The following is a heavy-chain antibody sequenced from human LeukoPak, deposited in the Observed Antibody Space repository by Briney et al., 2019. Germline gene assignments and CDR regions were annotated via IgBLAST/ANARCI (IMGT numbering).Heavy chain of an antibody. V-gene: IGHV1-2*02. CDR1: GYTFTGYY. J-gene: IGHJ5*02. D-gene: IGHD2-15*01. CDR2: INPNSGGT. Sequence: GASVKVSCKASGYTFTGYYMHWVRQAPGQGLEWMGWINPNSGGTNYAQKFQGRVTMTRDTSISTAYMELSRLRSDDTAVYYCAREEGYCSGGSCYTPPYNWFDPWGQGTLVTVSS. CDR3: AREEGYCSGGSCYTPPYNWFDP.